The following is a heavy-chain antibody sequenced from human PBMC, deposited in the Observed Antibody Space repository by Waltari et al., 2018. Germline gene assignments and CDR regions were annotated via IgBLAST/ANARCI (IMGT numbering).Heavy chain of an antibody. V-gene: IGHV4-59*01. D-gene: IGHD6-19*01. CDR1: GGSISSYY. J-gene: IGHJ3*02. Sequence: QVQLQESGPGLVKPSETLSLTCTVSGGSISSYYWSWIRQPPGKGLEWIGYIYYSGSTNYNPSLKSRVTISVDTSKNQFSLKLSSVTAADTAVYYCARELWSSGWYVSRGAIWGQGTMVTVSS. CDR2: IYYSGST. CDR3: ARELWSSGWYVSRGAI.